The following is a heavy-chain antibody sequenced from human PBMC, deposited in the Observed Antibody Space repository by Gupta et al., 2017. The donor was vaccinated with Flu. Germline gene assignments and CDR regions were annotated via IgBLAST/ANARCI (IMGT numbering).Heavy chain of an antibody. Sequence: QVQLLESGGGGVHPGRSLRRPWTESEFTFSRQGMRWVRQAPGKGLAGWAVRGWDGSNKDEADTVKGRITISRDNSKKTLDLQINSLRAEDAAVYYWARDHLLEGHRDVWGKGTTVTVSS. D-gene: IGHD3-3*01. CDR1: EFTFSRQG. V-gene: IGHV3-33*01. J-gene: IGHJ6*03. CDR3: ARDHLLEGHRDV. CDR2: RGWDGSNK.